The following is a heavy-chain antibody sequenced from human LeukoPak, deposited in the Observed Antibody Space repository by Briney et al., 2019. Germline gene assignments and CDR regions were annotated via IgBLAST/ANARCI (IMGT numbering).Heavy chain of an antibody. D-gene: IGHD6-13*01. Sequence: SETLSLTCTVSGGSISSGGYYWSWIRQHPGKGLEWIGYIYYSGSTYYNPSLKSRVTISVDTSKNQFSLKLSSVTAADTAVYYCARELRSSSWAYYFDYWGQGTLVIVSS. CDR2: IYYSGST. CDR1: GGSISSGGYY. V-gene: IGHV4-31*03. CDR3: ARELRSSSWAYYFDY. J-gene: IGHJ4*02.